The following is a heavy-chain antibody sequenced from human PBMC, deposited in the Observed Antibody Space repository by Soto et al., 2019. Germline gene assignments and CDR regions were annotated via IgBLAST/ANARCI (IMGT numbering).Heavy chain of an antibody. J-gene: IGHJ5*02. CDR1: GFTFDNYD. Sequence: EVQLVESGGGVVRPGGSLRLSCAASGFTFDNYDMSWVRHAPGKGLEWVSGINWNGGSTQYADSVKGRFTISRDNAKNLLYLQMNSLRAEDTALYYCTRDGGGYRFDPWGQGTLVTDSS. V-gene: IGHV3-20*04. CDR3: TRDGGGYRFDP. D-gene: IGHD3-16*01. CDR2: INWNGGST.